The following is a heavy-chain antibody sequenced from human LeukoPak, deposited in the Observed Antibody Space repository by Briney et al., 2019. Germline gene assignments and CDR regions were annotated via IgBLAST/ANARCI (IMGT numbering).Heavy chain of an antibody. CDR1: GYTFTGYY. D-gene: IGHD3-22*01. Sequence: ASVKVSCKASGYTFTGYYMHWVRQAPGQGLEWMGWINPNSGGTNYAQKFQGRVTMTRDTSISTAYMELSRLRSDDTAVYYCARGFHYYDSSGYYFAWGQGTLVTVSS. J-gene: IGHJ5*02. V-gene: IGHV1-2*02. CDR2: INPNSGGT. CDR3: ARGFHYYDSSGYYFA.